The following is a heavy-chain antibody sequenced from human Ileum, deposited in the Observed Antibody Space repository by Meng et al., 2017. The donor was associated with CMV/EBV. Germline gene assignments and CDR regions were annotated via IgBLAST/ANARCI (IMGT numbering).Heavy chain of an antibody. CDR1: GYKVSTYW. V-gene: IGHV5-51*01. J-gene: IGHJ6*02. CDR2: IYPDDSDT. CDR3: VRPYRSVYFNYDYGLDF. D-gene: IGHD3-3*01. Sequence: GSLRLSCKTSGYKVSTYWIGWVRQTPGKGLEWMGIIYPDDSDTRYSPSFEGQVTISVDQSITTAYLQWSSLKASDTALYYCVRPYRSVYFNYDYGLDFWGQGTTVTVSS.